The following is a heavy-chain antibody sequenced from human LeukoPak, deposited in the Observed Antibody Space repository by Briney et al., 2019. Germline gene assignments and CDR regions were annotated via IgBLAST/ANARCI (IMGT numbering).Heavy chain of an antibody. V-gene: IGHV3-21*01. CDR1: GFTFSSYA. CDR2: ISSSSSYI. J-gene: IGHJ4*02. CDR3: ASGRNFDY. Sequence: GGSLRLSCAASGFTFSSYAMSWVRQAPGKGLEWVSSISSSSSYIYYADSVKGRFTISRDNAKNSLYLQMNSLRAEDTAVYYCASGRNFDYRGQGTLVTVSS.